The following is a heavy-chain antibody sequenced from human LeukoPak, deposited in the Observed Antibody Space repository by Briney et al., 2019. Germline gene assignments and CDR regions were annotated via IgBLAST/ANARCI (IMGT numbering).Heavy chain of an antibody. CDR2: IYSGGST. CDR1: GFTVSSNY. Sequence: GGSLRLSCAASGFTVSSNYMSWVRQAPGKGLEWVSVIYSGGSTYYADSVKGRFTISRDNSKNTLYLQMNSLRAEDTAVYYCARDSGYSGSYFAYWGQGTLVPVSS. CDR3: ARDSGYSGSYFAY. D-gene: IGHD1-26*01. J-gene: IGHJ4*02. V-gene: IGHV3-66*01.